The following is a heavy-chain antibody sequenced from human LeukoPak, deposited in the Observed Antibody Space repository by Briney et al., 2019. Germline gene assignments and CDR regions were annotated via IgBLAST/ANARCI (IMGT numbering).Heavy chain of an antibody. Sequence: PGGSLRLSCAASGFTFSSYAMSWVRQAPGKGLEWVSAISGSGGGTYYADSVKGRFTSSRDNSKNRLYLQMNSLRAEDTAVYYCAKGVSYYYYYGMDVWGQGTTVTVSS. CDR1: GFTFSSYA. CDR3: AKGVSYYYYYGMDV. J-gene: IGHJ6*02. CDR2: ISGSGGGT. V-gene: IGHV3-23*01.